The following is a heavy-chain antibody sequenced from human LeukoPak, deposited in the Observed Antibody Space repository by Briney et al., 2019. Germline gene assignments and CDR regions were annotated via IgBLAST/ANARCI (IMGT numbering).Heavy chain of an antibody. CDR3: ARDDSSYPY. D-gene: IGHD6-13*01. V-gene: IGHV3-48*04. CDR2: ISSSSSTI. J-gene: IGHJ4*02. CDR1: GFTFSSYA. Sequence: AGGSPRLSCAASGFTFSSYAMSWVRQAPGKGLEWVSYISSSSSTIYYADSVKGRFTISRDNAKNSLYQQMNSLRAEDTAVYYCARDDSSYPYWGQGTLVTVSS.